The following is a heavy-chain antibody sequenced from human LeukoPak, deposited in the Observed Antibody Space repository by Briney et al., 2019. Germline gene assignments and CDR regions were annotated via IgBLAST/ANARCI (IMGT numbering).Heavy chain of an antibody. CDR3: ATQVDIVVVPAANDY. D-gene: IGHD2-2*03. V-gene: IGHV3-30-3*01. Sequence: PGRSLRLSCAASGFTFSSYAIHWVRQAPGKGLEWVPVISYDGSNKYYADSVKGRFTISRDNSKNTLYLQMNSLRAEDTAVYYCATQVDIVVVPAANDYWGQGTLVTVSS. CDR2: ISYDGSNK. J-gene: IGHJ4*02. CDR1: GFTFSSYA.